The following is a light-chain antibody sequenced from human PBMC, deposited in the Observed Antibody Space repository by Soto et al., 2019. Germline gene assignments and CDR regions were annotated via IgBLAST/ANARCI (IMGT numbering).Light chain of an antibody. CDR3: QQYGSSRPWT. V-gene: IGKV3-20*01. CDR1: QSVSSNF. Sequence: TLSLSPGEVATLSCRASQSVSSNFLAWYQQKPGQAPRLLIYGASSRATGIPDRFSGSGSGTDFTLTISRLEPEDFAVYYCQQYGSSRPWTFGQGTKVDIK. CDR2: GAS. J-gene: IGKJ1*01.